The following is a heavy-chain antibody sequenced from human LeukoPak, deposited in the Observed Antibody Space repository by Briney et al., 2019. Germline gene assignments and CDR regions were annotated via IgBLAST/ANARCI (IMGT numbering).Heavy chain of an antibody. Sequence: GGSLRLSCVASGFAFPTYAMMWVRQVPGKGLEWVSSIRVSDGARFYADSVKGRFTMSRDNPKNTLFLQMNSLRPEDTAVYYCAKEPRWEQLHSFDIWGQGTTVTVSS. CDR3: AKEPRWEQLHSFDI. CDR2: IRVSDGAR. V-gene: IGHV3-23*01. D-gene: IGHD1/OR15-1a*01. J-gene: IGHJ3*02. CDR1: GFAFPTYA.